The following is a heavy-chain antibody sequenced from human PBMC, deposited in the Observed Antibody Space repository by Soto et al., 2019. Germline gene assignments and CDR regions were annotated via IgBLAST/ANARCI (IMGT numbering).Heavy chain of an antibody. Sequence: SETLSLTCHGSGVSISSISYYCGRIRQPPGKVLEWIGSIYYSGSSYYNTSLKSRVNISVDTSKNQFSLKLSSVTPADTAVYYCARDVGYISSPHAFDIWVKGTTVT. CDR2: IYYSGSS. CDR3: ARDVGYISSPHAFDI. D-gene: IGHD6-13*01. CDR1: GVSISSISYY. V-gene: IGHV4-39*07. J-gene: IGHJ3*02.